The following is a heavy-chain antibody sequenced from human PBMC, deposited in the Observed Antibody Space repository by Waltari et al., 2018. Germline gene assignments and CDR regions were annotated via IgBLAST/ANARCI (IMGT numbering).Heavy chain of an antibody. J-gene: IGHJ4*02. Sequence: ELQLVESGGAVVQPGGSLRLSCAASGFTFDDHAMHWVRQAPGKGFEWVSVISWDGTNTYYVDSVKGRFTISRDNSKSTLYLQMSSLRAEDTALYYCVKGRYYDFWSAYPDYWGQGTLVTVSS. CDR1: GFTFDDHA. CDR3: VKGRYYDFWSAYPDY. CDR2: ISWDGTNT. D-gene: IGHD3-3*01. V-gene: IGHV3-43D*04.